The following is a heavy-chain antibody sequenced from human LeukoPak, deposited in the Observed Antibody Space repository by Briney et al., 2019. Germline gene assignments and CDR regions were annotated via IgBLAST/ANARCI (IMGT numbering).Heavy chain of an antibody. V-gene: IGHV4-34*01. Sequence: GSLRLSCAASGFTLNNYWMSWVRQAPGKGLEWIGEINHSGSTNYNPSLKSRVTISVDTSKNQFSLRLSSVTAADTAVYYCARGGVTNDSSGYYYRLDYWGQGTLVTVSS. J-gene: IGHJ4*02. CDR3: ARGGVTNDSSGYYYRLDY. CDR2: INHSGST. CDR1: GFTLNNYW. D-gene: IGHD3-22*01.